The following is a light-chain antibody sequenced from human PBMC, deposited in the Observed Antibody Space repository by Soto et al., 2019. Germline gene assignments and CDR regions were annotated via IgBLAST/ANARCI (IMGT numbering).Light chain of an antibody. J-gene: IGKJ4*01. CDR2: AAS. CDR1: QSISSY. CDR3: QQSYSTLGA. V-gene: IGKV1-39*01. Sequence: DIQMTQSPSSLSASVGDRVTITCRASQSISSYLNWYQQKPGKAPKLLIYAASSLQSGVPSRFSGSGSATDFTLTISSLQPEDFATYYCQQSYSTLGAFGGGTKVEIK.